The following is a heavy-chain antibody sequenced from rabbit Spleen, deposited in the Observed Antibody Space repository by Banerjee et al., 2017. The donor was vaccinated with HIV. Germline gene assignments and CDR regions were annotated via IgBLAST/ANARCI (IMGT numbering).Heavy chain of an antibody. CDR2: IDVGAGST. D-gene: IGHD4-1*01. J-gene: IGHJ6*01. Sequence: QLVESGGGLVQPGGSLKLSCKASGFDFRRYYLSWVRQAPGKGLEWIGIIDVGAGSTDYASWVNGRFTISSDNAQNTVDLQMTSLTAADTATYFCARDLPDVIGWNFGWWGPGTLVTVS. CDR3: ARDLPDVIGWNFGW. CDR1: GFDFRRYY. V-gene: IGHV1S7*01.